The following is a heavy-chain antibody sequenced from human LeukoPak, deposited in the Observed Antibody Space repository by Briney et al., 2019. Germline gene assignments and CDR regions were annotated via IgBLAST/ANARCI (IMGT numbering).Heavy chain of an antibody. CDR2: ISGSGGST. CDR3: AKVRPKWELLGYFDY. D-gene: IGHD1-26*01. J-gene: IGHJ4*02. V-gene: IGHV3-23*01. Sequence: GGSLRLSCAASGFTFSSYAMSWVRQAPGKGLEWVSAISGSGGSTYYADSVKGRFAISRDNTKNTLYLQMNSLRAEDTAVYYCAKVRPKWELLGYFDYWGRGTLVTVSS. CDR1: GFTFSSYA.